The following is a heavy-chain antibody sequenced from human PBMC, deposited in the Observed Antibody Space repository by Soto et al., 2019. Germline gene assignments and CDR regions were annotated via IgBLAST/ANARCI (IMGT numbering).Heavy chain of an antibody. D-gene: IGHD4-4*01. CDR3: ARGMTTVTTLDY. CDR2: IHYNGNT. J-gene: IGHJ4*02. Sequence: CTVSEECICRYSWCWIKKHPGKGLEWIGNIHYNGNTKYSPSLKSRVTMSVDTSKNHFSLKLISVTTADTAVYYCARGMTTVTTLDYWGQGTLVTVSS. V-gene: IGHV4-59*01. CDR1: EECICRYS.